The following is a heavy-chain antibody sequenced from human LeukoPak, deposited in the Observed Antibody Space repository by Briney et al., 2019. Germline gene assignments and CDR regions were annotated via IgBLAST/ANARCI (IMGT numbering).Heavy chain of an antibody. Sequence: SETLSLTCTVSGGSISSYYWSWIRQPPGKGLEWIGYIYYSGSTNYNPSLKSRVTISVDTSKNQFSLKLSSVTAADTAVYYCARDHYYGSVPGRFDPWGQGTLVTVSS. CDR3: ARDHYYGSVPGRFDP. D-gene: IGHD3-10*01. J-gene: IGHJ5*02. CDR2: IYYSGST. V-gene: IGHV4-59*01. CDR1: GGSISSYY.